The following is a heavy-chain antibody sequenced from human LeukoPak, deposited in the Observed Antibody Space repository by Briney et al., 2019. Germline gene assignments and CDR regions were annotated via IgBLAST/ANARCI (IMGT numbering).Heavy chain of an antibody. J-gene: IGHJ4*02. D-gene: IGHD6-19*01. V-gene: IGHV1-8*01. CDR1: GYTFTSYD. Sequence: GASVKVSCKASGYTFTSYDINWVRQATGQGLEWMGWMNPNSGNTGYAQKFQGRVTMTRNTSISTAYMELSSLRSEDTAVYYCARIDSGWYGIDYWGQGTLVTVSS. CDR3: ARIDSGWYGIDY. CDR2: MNPNSGNT.